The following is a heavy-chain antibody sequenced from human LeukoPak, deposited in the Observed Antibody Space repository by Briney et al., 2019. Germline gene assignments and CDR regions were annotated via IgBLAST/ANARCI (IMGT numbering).Heavy chain of an antibody. Sequence: SETLSLTCTVSGGSISSYYWSWIRQPAGKGLEWIGRIYNSGSTNYNTNYNPSLTSRVTMSVDTSKNQFSLKLNSVSAADTAVYFCARAIWYGSGTTAFDYWGQGTLVSVSP. V-gene: IGHV4-4*07. CDR3: ARAIWYGSGTTAFDY. J-gene: IGHJ4*02. CDR2: IYNSGST. D-gene: IGHD3-10*01. CDR1: GGSISSYY.